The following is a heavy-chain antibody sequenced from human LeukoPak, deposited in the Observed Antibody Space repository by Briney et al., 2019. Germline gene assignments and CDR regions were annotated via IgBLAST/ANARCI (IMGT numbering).Heavy chain of an antibody. CDR1: GGSISSSY. CDR2: IYFSGST. D-gene: IGHD3-22*01. J-gene: IGHJ3*02. Sequence: PSETLSLTCTVSGGSISSSYWSWIRQPPGKGLEWIGYIYFSGSTDYHPSLKSRVTISLDTSKNQFSLKLTSVTAADTAVYYCARVPEQITMMGGAFDIWGQGTLVTVSS. CDR3: ARVPEQITMMGGAFDI. V-gene: IGHV4-59*08.